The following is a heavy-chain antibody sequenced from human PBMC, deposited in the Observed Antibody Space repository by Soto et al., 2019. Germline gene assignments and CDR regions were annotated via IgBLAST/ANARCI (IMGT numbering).Heavy chain of an antibody. CDR2: IIPSFGTG. CDR3: ARPTRYYYDSSGQSAWFDP. Sequence: QVQLVQSGAEVKKPGSSVKVSCKASGGTFSSYAISWVRQAPGQGLEWMGGIIPSFGTGNYAQKFQGRVTITADESTSTAYMELSSLRSEDTAVYYCARPTRYYYDSSGQSAWFDPWGQGTLVTVSS. CDR1: GGTFSSYA. V-gene: IGHV1-69*12. J-gene: IGHJ5*02. D-gene: IGHD3-22*01.